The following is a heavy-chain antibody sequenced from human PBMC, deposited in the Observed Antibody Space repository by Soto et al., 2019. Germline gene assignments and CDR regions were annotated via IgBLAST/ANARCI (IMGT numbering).Heavy chain of an antibody. J-gene: IGHJ6*02. CDR1: GFIFNSYA. V-gene: IGHV3-23*01. CDR3: ATQLGKFYYYYGMDV. D-gene: IGHD7-27*01. CDR2: ISDSDGTT. Sequence: GGSLRLSCAASGFIFNSYAVSWVRQAPGKGLEWVSSISDSDGTTDYADSVKGRFTISRDNSKNTLYLQMNSLRAEDTAVYYCATQLGKFYYYYGMDVWGQGTTVTVSS.